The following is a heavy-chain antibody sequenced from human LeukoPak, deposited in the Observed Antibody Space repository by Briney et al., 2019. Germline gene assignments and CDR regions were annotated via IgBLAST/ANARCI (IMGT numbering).Heavy chain of an antibody. D-gene: IGHD6-13*01. V-gene: IGHV3-9*03. CDR3: AKGIAAAGVYYFDY. CDR2: ISWNSGSI. CDR1: GFTFDDYA. Sequence: GGSLRLSCAASGFTFDDYAMHWVRQAPGKGLEWVSGISWNSGSIGYADSVKGQFTITRDNAKNSLYLQMNSLRAEDMALYYCAKGIAAAGVYYFDYWGQGTLVTVSS. J-gene: IGHJ4*02.